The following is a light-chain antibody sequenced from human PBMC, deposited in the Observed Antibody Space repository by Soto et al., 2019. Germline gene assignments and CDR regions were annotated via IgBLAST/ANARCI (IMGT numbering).Light chain of an antibody. CDR2: EVS. J-gene: IGLJ1*01. CDR1: SSDVGRYNF. Sequence: QSALTQPPSASGSPGQSVTISCTGTSSDVGRYNFVSWYQQHPGKVPKLMIYEVSKRPSGVPDRFSGSKSGNTASLTVSGLQAEDEADYYCSSYAGSNIYVFGTGTKVTVL. CDR3: SSYAGSNIYV. V-gene: IGLV2-8*01.